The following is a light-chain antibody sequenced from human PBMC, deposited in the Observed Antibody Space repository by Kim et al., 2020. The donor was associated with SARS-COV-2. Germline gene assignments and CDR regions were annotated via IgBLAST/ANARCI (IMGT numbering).Light chain of an antibody. CDR3: STWDSSLRAQV. Sequence: QPATLTCTGTNDNVGSHGAVWLQQHRGRPPRVLSYRDNSRPSGVSERFSASRSGVTASLTVTGLQPEDEADYYCSTWDSSLRAQVFGGGTQLTVL. CDR1: NDNVGSHG. V-gene: IGLV10-54*01. J-gene: IGLJ3*02. CDR2: RDN.